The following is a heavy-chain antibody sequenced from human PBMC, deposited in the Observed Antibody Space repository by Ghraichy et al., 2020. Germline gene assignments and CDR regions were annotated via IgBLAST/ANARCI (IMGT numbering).Heavy chain of an antibody. CDR3: AREFDSYCGGDCYSWARHAKSDAVDI. CDR2: ISSSGSTI. V-gene: IGHV3-48*03. D-gene: IGHD2-21*01. CDR1: GFTFSSYE. J-gene: IGHJ3*02. Sequence: GGSLRLSCAASGFTFSSYEMNWVRQAPGKGLEWVSYISSSGSTIYYADSVKGRFTISRDNAKNSLYLQMNSLRAEDTAVYYCAREFDSYCGGDCYSWARHAKSDAVDIWGQGTMVTVSS.